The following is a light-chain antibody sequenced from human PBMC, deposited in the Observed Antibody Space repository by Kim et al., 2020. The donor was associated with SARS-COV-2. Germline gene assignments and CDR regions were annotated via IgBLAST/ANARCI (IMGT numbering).Light chain of an antibody. J-gene: IGLJ3*02. Sequence: QSVLTQPPSVSEAPRQRVTISCSGSSSNIGNNAVNWYQQLPGKAPKLLIYYDDLLPSGVSDRFSGSKSGTSASLAISGLQSEDEADYYCAAWDDRLKVFGGGTQLTVL. CDR1: SSNIGNNA. V-gene: IGLV1-36*01. CDR3: AAWDDRLKV. CDR2: YDD.